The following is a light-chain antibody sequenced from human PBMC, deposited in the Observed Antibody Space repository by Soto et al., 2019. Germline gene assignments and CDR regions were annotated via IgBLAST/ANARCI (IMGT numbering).Light chain of an antibody. CDR2: EVS. J-gene: IGLJ7*01. CDR3: CSYAGTSAHTV. V-gene: IGLV2-23*02. Sequence: QSALTQPASVSGSPGPSITISCTGTSSDVGSYKLVSWYQQHPGKDPKLMISEVSKRPSGISDRFSGSKSGSTASLTISGLQAEDEADYYCCSYAGTSAHTVFGGGTQLTVL. CDR1: SSDVGSYKL.